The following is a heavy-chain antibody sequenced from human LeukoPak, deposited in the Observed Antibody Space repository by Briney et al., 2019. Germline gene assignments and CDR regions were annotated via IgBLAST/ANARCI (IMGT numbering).Heavy chain of an antibody. V-gene: IGHV5-51*01. D-gene: IGHD1-1*01. J-gene: IGHJ4*02. CDR3: VRRNDGFDY. Sequence: PGESLKISCQASGYSLTNYWIGRVRQVPGKGLEGVAMNHPGDSDTRYSPSFQGQVTISADKSISTACLQWSSLNASDSAMYYGVRRNDGFDYWGQGTLVTVSS. CDR1: GYSLTNYW. CDR2: NHPGDSDT.